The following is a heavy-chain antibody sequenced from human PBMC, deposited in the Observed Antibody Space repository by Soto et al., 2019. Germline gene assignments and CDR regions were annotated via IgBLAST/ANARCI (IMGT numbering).Heavy chain of an antibody. CDR3: AREVVLFGESDFDY. CDR1: GYTFTSYG. V-gene: IGHV1-18*01. CDR2: ISAYNGNA. D-gene: IGHD3-10*02. Sequence: ASVKVSCKASGYTFTSYGISWVRQAPGQGLEWMGWISAYNGNANYAQKLQGRVTMTTDTSTSTAYMELRSLRSDDTAVYYCAREVVLFGESDFDYWGQGTLVTVSS. J-gene: IGHJ4*02.